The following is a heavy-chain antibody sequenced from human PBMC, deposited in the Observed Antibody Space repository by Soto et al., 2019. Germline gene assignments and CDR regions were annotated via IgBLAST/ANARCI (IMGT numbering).Heavy chain of an antibody. Sequence: ASVKVSCKASGYTFTSYGISWVRQAPGQGLEWMGWISAYSGSTNYNPSLKSRVTISVDTSKNQFSLKLSSVTAADTAVYYCARFYSSPWFDPWGQGTLVTVSS. J-gene: IGHJ5*02. CDR2: ISAYSGST. D-gene: IGHD6-13*01. V-gene: IGHV1-18*01. CDR1: GYTFTSYG. CDR3: ARFYSSPWFDP.